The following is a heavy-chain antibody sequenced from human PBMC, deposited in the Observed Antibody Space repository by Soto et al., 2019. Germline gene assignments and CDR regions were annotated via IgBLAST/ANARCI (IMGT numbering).Heavy chain of an antibody. V-gene: IGHV1-2*02. CDR2: MNPNTGGA. CDR1: GYNFNGYY. J-gene: IGHJ4*02. D-gene: IGHD6-19*01. Sequence: QVNLVQSGAEVKKPGASVKVSCKASGYNFNGYYIHWVRQAPRQGLEWIGWMNPNTGGANYAQKFQGKVIMTTDTSISTAYLELRSLTSDDTAVYYCAKVISTIGSKQWLAQTKHQALDYWGQGTLVTVSS. CDR3: AKVISTIGSKQWLAQTKHQALDY.